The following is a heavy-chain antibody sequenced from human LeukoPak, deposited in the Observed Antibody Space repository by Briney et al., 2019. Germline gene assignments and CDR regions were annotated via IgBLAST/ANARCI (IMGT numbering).Heavy chain of an antibody. CDR1: GFNFRNAW. V-gene: IGHV3-15*01. CDR3: AKCYDFWSGYYPTYYYYGMDV. CDR2: IRSDSDGGVT. J-gene: IGHJ6*02. Sequence: KAGGSLRLSCTASGFNFRNAWMCWVRQAPGKGLEWVGLIRSDSDGGVTQYGTPVKGRFTISRDDSKDTVYLQMNSLRAEDTAVYYCAKCYDFWSGYYPTYYYYGMDVWGQGTTVTVSS. D-gene: IGHD3-3*01.